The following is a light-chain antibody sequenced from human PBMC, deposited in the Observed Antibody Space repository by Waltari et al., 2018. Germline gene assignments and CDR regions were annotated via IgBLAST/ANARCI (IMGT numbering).Light chain of an antibody. V-gene: IGLV1-47*01. Sequence: QSVLTQPPSASGPPGQRVTISCSGSRSNVGHNYVYWYQQPPGTAPKLLIYRNNQRPSGVPDRFSGSKSGTSASLAISGLRSEDEADYYCAAWDDSLSGRVFGGGTKVTVL. CDR3: AAWDDSLSGRV. J-gene: IGLJ3*02. CDR2: RNN. CDR1: RSNVGHNY.